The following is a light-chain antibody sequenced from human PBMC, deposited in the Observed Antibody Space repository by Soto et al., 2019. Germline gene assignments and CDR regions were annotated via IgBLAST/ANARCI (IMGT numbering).Light chain of an antibody. CDR3: QQYINWPET. CDR1: QSVSSN. J-gene: IGKJ2*01. V-gene: IGKV3-15*01. Sequence: EIVMTQSPDTLSVSPGERATLSCRASQSVSSNLAWYQQKPGQAPRLLISGASTGATGNPVRFSGSGSGTEFTLTISSLQSEDFGVYYCQQYINWPETFGQGTKLEIK. CDR2: GAS.